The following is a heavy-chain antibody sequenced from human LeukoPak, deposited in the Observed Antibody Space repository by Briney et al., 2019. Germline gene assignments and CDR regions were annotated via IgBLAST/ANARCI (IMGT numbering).Heavy chain of an antibody. V-gene: IGHV4-39*07. J-gene: IGHJ3*02. Sequence: SETLSLTCTVSGDSFSSVTDYWAWIRQPPGKGLEWIASGDYSGGTYYNPSLESRVAISADMSKNQFSLKLTSVTGADTAVYYCARLIPRGLNLDAFDIWGQGTMVTVSS. CDR1: GDSFSSVTDY. CDR2: GDYSGGT. CDR3: ARLIPRGLNLDAFDI. D-gene: IGHD3-16*01.